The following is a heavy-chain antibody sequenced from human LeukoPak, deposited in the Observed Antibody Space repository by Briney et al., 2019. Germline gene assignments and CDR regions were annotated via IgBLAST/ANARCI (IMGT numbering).Heavy chain of an antibody. Sequence: GESLKISCAASGFTFSSYAMSWVRQAPGKGLEWVSAISGSGGSTYYADSVKGRFTISRDNSKNTLSLQMNSLRAEDTAVYYCAKFSGRHFDYWGQGTLVTVSS. V-gene: IGHV3-23*01. CDR3: AKFSGRHFDY. CDR1: GFTFSSYA. J-gene: IGHJ4*02. CDR2: ISGSGGST.